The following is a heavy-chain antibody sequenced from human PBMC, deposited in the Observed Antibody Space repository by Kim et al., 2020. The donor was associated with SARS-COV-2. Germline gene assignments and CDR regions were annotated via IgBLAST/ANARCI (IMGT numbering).Heavy chain of an antibody. D-gene: IGHD3-22*01. CDR3: ARARINMIVAIDAVDI. J-gene: IGHJ3*02. Sequence: PALKSRVTISVDTSKNQFSVRLSSVTAADTDVYDCARARINMIVAIDAVDIWGQGTMVTVSS. V-gene: IGHV4-31*02.